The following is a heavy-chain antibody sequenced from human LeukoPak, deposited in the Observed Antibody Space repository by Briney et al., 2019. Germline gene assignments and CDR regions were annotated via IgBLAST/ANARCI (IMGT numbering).Heavy chain of an antibody. Sequence: GGSLRLSCAASGFTFSSYSMNWVRQAPGKGLEWVSSISSNSSYIYYADSVKGRFTISRDNAKNSLYLQMNSLRAEDTAVYYCAKVVLLWFGELPYFDYWGQGTLVTVSS. CDR2: ISSNSSYI. CDR3: AKVVLLWFGELPYFDY. CDR1: GFTFSSYS. D-gene: IGHD3-10*01. V-gene: IGHV3-21*01. J-gene: IGHJ4*02.